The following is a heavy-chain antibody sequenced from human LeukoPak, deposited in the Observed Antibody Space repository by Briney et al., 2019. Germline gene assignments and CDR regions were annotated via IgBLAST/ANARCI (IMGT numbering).Heavy chain of an antibody. V-gene: IGHV3-33*01. Sequence: TGSSLRLSCAASGFIFSTYGMHWVRQAPGKGLEWVAVIWYDGSIKYYADSVKGRFTISRDNSKNTLYLQMNSLRAEDTALYYCASAAGPFDNWGQGTLVTVSP. CDR1: GFIFSTYG. CDR2: IWYDGSIK. J-gene: IGHJ4*02. CDR3: ASAAGPFDN. D-gene: IGHD6-19*01.